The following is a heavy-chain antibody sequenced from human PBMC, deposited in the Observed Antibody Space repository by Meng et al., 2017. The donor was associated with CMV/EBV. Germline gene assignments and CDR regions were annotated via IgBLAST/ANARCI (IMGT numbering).Heavy chain of an antibody. D-gene: IGHD1-14*01. CDR2: IYYSGST. CDR1: GGPISTGDYY. J-gene: IGHJ4*02. V-gene: IGHV4-30-4*08. Sequence: GQLRGWGPRLVKPSQTLSLTCSSSGGPISTGDYYWSWIRQPPGKGLGWIGYIYYSGSTYYNPSLKSRVTISVDTSKNQFSLKLSSVTAADTAVYYCARVMGPNRTPYYFDYWGQGTLVTVSS. CDR3: ARVMGPNRTPYYFDY.